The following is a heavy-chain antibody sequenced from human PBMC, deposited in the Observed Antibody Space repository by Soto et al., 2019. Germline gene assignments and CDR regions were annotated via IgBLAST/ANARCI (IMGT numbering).Heavy chain of an antibody. CDR1: GFTFSSYA. Sequence: GGSLRLSCAASGFTFSSYAMHWVRQAPGKGLEWVAVISYDGSNKYYADSVKGRFTISRDNSKNTLYLQMNSLRAEDTAVYYCASVLRFLDPWGLYYYYGMDVWGQGTTVTVSS. J-gene: IGHJ6*02. CDR2: ISYDGSNK. D-gene: IGHD3-3*01. CDR3: ASVLRFLDPWGLYYYYGMDV. V-gene: IGHV3-30-3*01.